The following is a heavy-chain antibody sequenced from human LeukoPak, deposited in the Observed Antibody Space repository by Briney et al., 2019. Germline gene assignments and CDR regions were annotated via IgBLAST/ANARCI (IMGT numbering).Heavy chain of an antibody. CDR1: GGSISSGGYY. Sequence: PSETLSLTCTVSGGSISSGGYYWSWIRQHPGKGLEWIGYIYYSGSTYYNPSLKSRVTISVDTSKNQFSLKLSSVTAADTAVYYCARGLRYYDILTGYLGPSEPAYYYGMDVWGQGTTVTVSS. CDR2: IYYSGST. CDR3: ARGLRYYDILTGYLGPSEPAYYYGMDV. J-gene: IGHJ6*02. D-gene: IGHD3-9*01. V-gene: IGHV4-31*03.